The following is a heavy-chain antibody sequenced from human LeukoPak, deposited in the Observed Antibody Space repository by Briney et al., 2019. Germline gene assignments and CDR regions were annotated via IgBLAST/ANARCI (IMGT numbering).Heavy chain of an antibody. V-gene: IGHV3-74*01. CDR3: AREGATVVTQIDS. Sequence: PGGSLRLSCAASGFTFSSYWMHRVRQAPGKGLVWVSRINTDGSSTSYADSVKGRFTISRDNAKNTLYLQMNSLRAEDTAVYYCAREGATVVTQIDSWGQGTLVTVSS. D-gene: IGHD4-23*01. CDR1: GFTFSSYW. J-gene: IGHJ4*02. CDR2: INTDGSST.